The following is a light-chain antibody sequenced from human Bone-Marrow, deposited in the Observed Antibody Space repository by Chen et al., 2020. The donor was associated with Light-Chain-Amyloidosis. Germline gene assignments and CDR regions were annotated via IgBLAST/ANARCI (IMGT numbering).Light chain of an antibody. V-gene: IGLV2-14*01. Sequence: QSALTQPASVSGSPGQSITISCTGTSSDVGGYDLVSWYQQYPGKATKLMIYEVTNRPSGISNRLSGSKSGNTASLTISGLQAEDEADYYCISHTSSGTLWVFGGGTKLTVL. CDR2: EVT. CDR3: ISHTSSGTLWV. J-gene: IGLJ3*02. CDR1: SSDVGGYDL.